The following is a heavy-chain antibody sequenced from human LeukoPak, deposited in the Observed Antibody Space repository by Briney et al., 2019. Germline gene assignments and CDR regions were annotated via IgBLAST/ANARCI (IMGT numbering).Heavy chain of an antibody. V-gene: IGHV3-30*02. CDR1: GFTFSSYG. Sequence: GGSLRLSCAASGFTFSSYGMHWVRQAPGKGLEWVAFIRYDGSNKYYADSVKGRFTISRDNSKNTLYLQMNSLRAEDTAVYYCAKGYSSSWYYFDYWGQGALVTVSS. CDR3: AKGYSSSWYYFDY. D-gene: IGHD6-13*01. J-gene: IGHJ4*02. CDR2: IRYDGSNK.